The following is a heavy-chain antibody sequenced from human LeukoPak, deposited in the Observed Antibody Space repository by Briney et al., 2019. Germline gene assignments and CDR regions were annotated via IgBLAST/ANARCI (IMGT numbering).Heavy chain of an antibody. Sequence: GGSLRLSCAASGFTFSTYSMKWVRQAPGKWLEWVSYISSSSGTIYYADSVKGRFTISRDNAKNSLYLQMNGLRDEDTAVYYCARDQSDYYGSGSYSEGSYWGQGTLVTVSS. CDR1: GFTFSTYS. CDR3: ARDQSDYYGSGSYSEGSY. J-gene: IGHJ4*02. CDR2: ISSSSGTI. V-gene: IGHV3-48*02. D-gene: IGHD3-10*01.